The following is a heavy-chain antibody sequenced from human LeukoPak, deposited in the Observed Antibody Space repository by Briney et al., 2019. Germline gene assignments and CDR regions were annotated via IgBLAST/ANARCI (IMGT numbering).Heavy chain of an antibody. CDR2: ISAYNGNT. Sequence: ASVKVSCKASGYTFTSYGISWVRQAPGQGLEWMGWISAYNGNTNYAQKLQGRVTMTKDTSTSTAYMELRSLRSDDTAVYYCARVSTNYYGSGSYYRYYFDYWGQGTLVTVSS. CDR1: GYTFTSYG. D-gene: IGHD3-10*01. CDR3: ARVSTNYYGSGSYYRYYFDY. V-gene: IGHV1-18*01. J-gene: IGHJ4*02.